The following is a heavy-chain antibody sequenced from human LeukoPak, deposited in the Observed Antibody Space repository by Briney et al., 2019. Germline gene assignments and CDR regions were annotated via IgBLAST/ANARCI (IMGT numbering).Heavy chain of an antibody. CDR2: IYYSGST. J-gene: IGHJ6*02. D-gene: IGHD3-3*01. CDR1: GGSINTYY. Sequence: SETLSLTCTVSGGSINTYYWSWIRQPPGKGLEWIGCIYYSGSTNYNPSLKSRVTMSVDTSKNQFSLKLTSVTAADTAVYYCARRYDFWSGYYGMDVWGQGTTVTVSS. CDR3: ARRYDFWSGYYGMDV. V-gene: IGHV4-59*01.